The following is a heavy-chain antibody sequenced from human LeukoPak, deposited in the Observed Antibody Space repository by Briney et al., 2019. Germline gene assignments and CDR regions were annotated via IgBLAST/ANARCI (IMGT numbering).Heavy chain of an antibody. D-gene: IGHD1-1*01. J-gene: IGHJ3*02. CDR3: AQWKDSRDAFDI. V-gene: IGHV1-46*01. Sequence: ASVKVSCKASGYTFTSYYMHWVRQAPGEGLEWMGIINPTGGSTSYAQKFQGRVTMTRDTSTSTAYMELSRLRSDDTAVYYCAQWKDSRDAFDIWGQGTMVTVSS. CDR2: INPTGGST. CDR1: GYTFTSYY.